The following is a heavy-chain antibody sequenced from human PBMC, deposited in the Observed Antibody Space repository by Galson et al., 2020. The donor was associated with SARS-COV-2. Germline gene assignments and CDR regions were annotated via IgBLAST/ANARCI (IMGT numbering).Heavy chain of an antibody. CDR2: INPNSCGT. V-gene: IGHV1-2*02. J-gene: IGHJ5*02. D-gene: IGHD6-13*01. CDR3: SRDGSSSWYVWFGP. Sequence: ASVTVSCKASRYTFTGYYMLWVRQAPAQGLEWMGWINPNSCGTNYAQKFQGRVTMTRDTSISTAYMELSRLGSDDTAVYYCSRDGSSSWYVWFGPWGQGTLVTVSS. CDR1: RYTFTGYY.